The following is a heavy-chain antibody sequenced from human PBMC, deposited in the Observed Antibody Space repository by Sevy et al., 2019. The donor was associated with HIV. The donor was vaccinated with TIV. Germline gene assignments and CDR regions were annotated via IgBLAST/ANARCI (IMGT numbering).Heavy chain of an antibody. CDR2: INSDGSST. CDR3: AREGSYRLNGDAIDI. Sequence: GGSLRLSCAASGFTFSSYWMHWVRQAPGKGLVWVSRINSDGSSTSYADSVKGRFTISRDNAKNTLYLQMNSLRAEDTTGYYCAREGSYRLNGDAIDIWGQGTMVTVSS. V-gene: IGHV3-74*01. CDR1: GFTFSSYW. J-gene: IGHJ3*02. D-gene: IGHD1-26*01.